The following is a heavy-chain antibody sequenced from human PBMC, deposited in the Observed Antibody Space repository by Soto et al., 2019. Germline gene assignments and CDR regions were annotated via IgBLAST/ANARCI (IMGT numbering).Heavy chain of an antibody. CDR3: AKATTNGGWFNPFDS. D-gene: IGHD6-19*01. CDR2: LSGSGTSI. CDR1: GFSFVNYA. Sequence: GGSLRLSCAASGFSFVNYAMNWVRQAPGKGLEWVSGLSGSGTSIYYADSVKGRFTISRDNSRDTLFLQMNSLTADDTAVYYCAKATTNGGWFNPFDSWGQGALVTVSS. J-gene: IGHJ4*02. V-gene: IGHV3-23*01.